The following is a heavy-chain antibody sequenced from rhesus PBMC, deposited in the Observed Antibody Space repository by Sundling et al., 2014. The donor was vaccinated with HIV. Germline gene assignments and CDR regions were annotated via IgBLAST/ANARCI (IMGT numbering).Heavy chain of an antibody. CDR3: AREVVVIITVVSKTYHYGVDS. J-gene: IGHJ6*01. V-gene: IGHV4-173*01. Sequence: QLQLQESGPGLVKPSETLSLTCAVSGGSISSNYWSWIRQPPGKGLEWIGRISGSGGSTDYNPSLKSRVTISTDTSKNQFSLKLSSVTAADTAVYYCAREVVVIITVVSKTYHYGVDSWGQGVVVTVSS. CDR2: ISGSGGST. D-gene: IGHD2-15*01. CDR1: GGSISSNY.